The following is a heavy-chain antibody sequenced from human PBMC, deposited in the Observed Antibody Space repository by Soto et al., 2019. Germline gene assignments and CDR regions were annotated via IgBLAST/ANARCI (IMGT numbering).Heavy chain of an antibody. Sequence: LXLSPGASGVMFHDYAVHWVRQRPGKGLEWVAGSDWNRATIGYGDSVKGRFTLSRDNARNSVLLEMSRLRNDDSALYYCVKDVGSRHYDFTNFDSWGRGTQVTVS. J-gene: IGHJ4*02. CDR1: GVMFHDYA. CDR3: VKDVGSRHYDFTNFDS. D-gene: IGHD2-8*01. V-gene: IGHV3-9*01. CDR2: SDWNRATI.